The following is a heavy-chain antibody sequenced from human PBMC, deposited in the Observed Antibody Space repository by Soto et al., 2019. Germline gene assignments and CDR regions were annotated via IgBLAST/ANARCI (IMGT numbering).Heavy chain of an antibody. CDR3: ARMITYYYDSSGYSRTTIYYGMYV. D-gene: IGHD3-22*01. J-gene: IGHJ6*02. CDR1: GFTFSSYG. V-gene: IGHV3-33*01. Sequence: QVQLVESGEGVVQPGRSLRLSCAASGFTFSSYGMHWVCQAPGKGLEWVAVRWYDGSNKYYADSVKGRFTISRDNSKNTLYLQMNSLRAEDTAVYYCARMITYYYDSSGYSRTTIYYGMYVWGQGTTVTVSS. CDR2: RWYDGSNK.